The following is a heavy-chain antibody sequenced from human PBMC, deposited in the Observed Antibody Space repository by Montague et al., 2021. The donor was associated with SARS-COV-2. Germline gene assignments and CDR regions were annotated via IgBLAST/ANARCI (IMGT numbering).Heavy chain of an antibody. Sequence: SETLSLTCAVSGASISSSHWGSWIRQPPGKGLEWMGEIYHTGSTNYNPSRKSRVTISVDKSKNQFSLKLSSVTAADTAVYFCARAPIVVSGKNASDIWGQGTMVTVSS. CDR1: GASISSSHW. V-gene: IGHV4-4*02. CDR3: ARAPIVVSGKNASDI. D-gene: IGHD6-19*01. J-gene: IGHJ3*02. CDR2: IYHTGST.